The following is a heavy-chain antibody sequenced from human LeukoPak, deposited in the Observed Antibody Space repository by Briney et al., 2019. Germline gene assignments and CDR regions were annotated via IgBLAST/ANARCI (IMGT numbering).Heavy chain of an antibody. CDR3: AREGPARYSYGHYSYYYGMDV. V-gene: IGHV3-21*01. J-gene: IGHJ6*02. CDR1: GFTFSGYS. Sequence: GGSLRLSCAASGFTFSGYSMNWVRQAPGKGLEWVSSISSSSSYIYFADSVKGRFTISRDNAKNSLYLQMNSLRAEDTAVYYCAREGPARYSYGHYSYYYGMDVWGQGTTVTVSS. CDR2: ISSSSSYI. D-gene: IGHD5-18*01.